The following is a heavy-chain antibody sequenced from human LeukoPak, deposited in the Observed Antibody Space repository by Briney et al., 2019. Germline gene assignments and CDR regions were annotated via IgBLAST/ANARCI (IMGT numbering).Heavy chain of an antibody. CDR3: AREQAIFTSYSKSIDAFEI. CDR1: GGSISSSSYY. V-gene: IGHV4-39*07. J-gene: IGHJ3*02. CDR2: IYYSGST. D-gene: IGHD3-9*01. Sequence: PETLSLTCTVSGGSISSSSYYSGWTRQPPGKGLEWIGCIYYSGSTYYNPSLKSRVTITVDTSKNQFSLKLSSATAAHTAVYYCAREQAIFTSYSKSIDAFEIWGQGTMVTVSS.